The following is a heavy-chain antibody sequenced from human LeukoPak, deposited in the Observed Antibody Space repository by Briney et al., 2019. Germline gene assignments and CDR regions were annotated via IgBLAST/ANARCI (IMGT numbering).Heavy chain of an antibody. V-gene: IGHV4-34*01. CDR1: AESFSTYY. CDR3: ARDSGTTGEVKFDP. J-gene: IGHJ5*02. D-gene: IGHD3-10*01. Sequence: SETLSLTCAVYAESFSTYYWSWIRQPPGKGLEWIGDINHSGVTNYNPSLKSRVTMSVDTSKNQFSLKLTSVTAADTAVYYCARDSGTTGEVKFDPWGHGILVTVSS. CDR2: INHSGVT.